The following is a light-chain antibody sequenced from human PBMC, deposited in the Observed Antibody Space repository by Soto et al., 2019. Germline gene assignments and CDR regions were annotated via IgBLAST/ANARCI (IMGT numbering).Light chain of an antibody. CDR3: QQSFDTYYT. V-gene: IGKV1-39*01. Sequence: DIQMTQTPSSLSASVGDRVSITCRVSETISSNYLNWYQQKPGKAPKLVVYAASILQSGVPSRFTGGGSDTDFTLTINSLEPEDFAIYYCQQSFDTYYTFGQGTKLEI. J-gene: IGKJ2*01. CDR2: AAS. CDR1: ETISSNY.